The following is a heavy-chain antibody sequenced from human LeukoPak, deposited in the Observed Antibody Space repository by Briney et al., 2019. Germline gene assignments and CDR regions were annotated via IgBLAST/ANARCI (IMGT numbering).Heavy chain of an antibody. CDR2: INTNTGNP. V-gene: IGHV7-4-1*02. J-gene: IGHJ4*02. CDR3: ARNNADGEGRFSY. D-gene: IGHD3-10*01. CDR1: GYSFTNYA. Sequence: GASVKVSCKASGYSFTNYAMNWVRQAPGQGLEWMGWINTNTGNPTYAQGFTGRLVFSLDTSVSTAYLQISSLKAEDTAVYYCARNNADGEGRFSYWGEGTLVTVSS.